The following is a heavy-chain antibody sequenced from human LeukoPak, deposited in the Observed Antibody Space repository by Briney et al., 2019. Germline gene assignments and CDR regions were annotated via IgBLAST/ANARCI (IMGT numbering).Heavy chain of an antibody. Sequence: GGSLRLSCAASGFTFSSYAMSWVRQAPGKGLEWVSAISGSGGSTYYADSVKGRFTISRDNSKNTLYLQMNSLRAEDTAVYYCAKEGDLYCGGGGCYLDAFYIWGQGRMVTVSS. CDR2: ISGSGGST. D-gene: IGHD2-15*01. V-gene: IGHV3-23*01. CDR1: GFTFSSYA. J-gene: IGHJ3*02. CDR3: AKEGDLYCGGGGCYLDAFYI.